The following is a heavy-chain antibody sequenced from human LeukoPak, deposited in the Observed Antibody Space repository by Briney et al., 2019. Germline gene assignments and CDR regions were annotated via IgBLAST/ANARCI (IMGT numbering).Heavy chain of an antibody. J-gene: IGHJ6*03. CDR1: GYTFTSYY. CDR2: INPGGGST. CDR3: ARGTAGTYYYYYMDV. V-gene: IGHV1-46*01. D-gene: IGHD6-13*01. Sequence: ASVKVSCKASGYTFTSYYMHWVRQAPGQGLEWMGIINPGGGSTSYAQKFQGRVTMTRDMSTSTVYMELSSLRSEDTAVYYCARGTAGTYYYYYMDVWGKGTTVTVSS.